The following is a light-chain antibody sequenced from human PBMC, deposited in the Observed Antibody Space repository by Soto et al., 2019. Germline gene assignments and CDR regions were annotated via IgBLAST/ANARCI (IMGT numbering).Light chain of an antibody. CDR1: ANDVGGHNY. CDR3: YSYAGTYTFV. J-gene: IGLJ1*01. Sequence: QSALTQPRSVSGSPGQSVTISCTGTANDVGGHNYVSWYQQHPGEAPKLLIYDVTERPSGVPDRFSGSKSGNTASLTTSGLQTEDEADYYCYSYAGTYTFVFGTGTKVTVL. V-gene: IGLV2-11*01. CDR2: DVT.